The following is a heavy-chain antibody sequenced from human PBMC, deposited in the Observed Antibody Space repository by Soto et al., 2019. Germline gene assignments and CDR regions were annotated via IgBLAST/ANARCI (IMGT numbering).Heavy chain of an antibody. Sequence: GASVKVSCKASRVAFSKFIVTWVRRAPGLGLEWVGGIIHIFGTANYAQKFQGRVTITADESTSTSYMEVNNLRSEDTAVYYCAKVRYSSPMGYYYGMDVWGQGTTVTFYS. D-gene: IGHD6-19*01. V-gene: IGHV1-69*13. CDR1: RVAFSKFI. CDR3: AKVRYSSPMGYYYGMDV. J-gene: IGHJ6*02. CDR2: IIHIFGTA.